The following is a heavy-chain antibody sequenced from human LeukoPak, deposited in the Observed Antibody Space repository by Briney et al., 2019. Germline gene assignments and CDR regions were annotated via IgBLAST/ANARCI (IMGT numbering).Heavy chain of an antibody. D-gene: IGHD2-21*02. CDR3: AREGEGEVTAIDY. V-gene: IGHV1-2*02. CDR1: GYAFSGYY. CDR2: INPNSGVT. J-gene: IGHJ4*02. Sequence: ASVKVSCKASGYAFSGYYMHWVRQAPGQGLEWMGWINPNSGVTNYAQKFQGRVTMTRDTSISTAYIELSSLRSDDTAVYYCAREGEGEVTAIDYWGQGTLVTVSS.